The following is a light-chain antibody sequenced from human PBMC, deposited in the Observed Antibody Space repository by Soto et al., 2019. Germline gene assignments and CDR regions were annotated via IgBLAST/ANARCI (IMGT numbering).Light chain of an antibody. V-gene: IGKV3-20*01. Sequence: VLTQSPGTLSLSPGERATISCRANQNLGDGRVAWYQQKPGQPPTLLIYDASTRATGIPDRLSCTGSGTVFNVSIRRWAPEEFVVYLCREHAKMFGSGTRLEIK. CDR1: QNLGDGR. CDR3: REHAKM. CDR2: DAS. J-gene: IGKJ5*01.